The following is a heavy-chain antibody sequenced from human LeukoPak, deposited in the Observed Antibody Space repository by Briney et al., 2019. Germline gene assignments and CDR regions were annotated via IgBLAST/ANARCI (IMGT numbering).Heavy chain of an antibody. Sequence: SETLSLTCAVYGGSFSGYYWSWIRQPPGKGLEWIGEINHSGSTNYNPSLKSRVTISVDTSKNPFSLKLSSVTAADTAVYYCARVGWESNWFDPWGQGTLVTVSS. CDR3: ARVGWESNWFDP. D-gene: IGHD6-19*01. CDR1: GGSFSGYY. CDR2: INHSGST. V-gene: IGHV4-34*01. J-gene: IGHJ5*02.